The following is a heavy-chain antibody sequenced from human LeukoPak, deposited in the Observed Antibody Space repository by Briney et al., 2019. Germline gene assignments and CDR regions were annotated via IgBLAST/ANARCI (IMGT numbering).Heavy chain of an antibody. CDR3: ARAITGPVDY. J-gene: IGHJ4*02. CDR2: INHSGST. D-gene: IGHD3-10*01. CDR1: GGSFSGYY. V-gene: IGHV4-34*01. Sequence: SETLSLTCAVYGGSFSGYYWSWTRQPPGKGLEWIGEINHSGSTNYNPSLKCRVTISVDTSKNQFSLKLSSVTAADTAVYYCARAITGPVDYWGQGTLVTVSS.